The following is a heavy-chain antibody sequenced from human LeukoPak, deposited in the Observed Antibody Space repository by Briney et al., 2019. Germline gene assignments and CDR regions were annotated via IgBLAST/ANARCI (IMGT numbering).Heavy chain of an antibody. J-gene: IGHJ4*02. CDR1: GFTFSSYG. D-gene: IGHD1-26*01. Sequence: PGGSLRLSCAASGFTFSSYGMSWVRQAPGKGLEWVSAISGSGGSTYYADSVKGRFTISRDNSKNTLYLQMNSLRAEDTAVYYCAKDRGYLVGATTYWGQGTLVTVSS. CDR2: ISGSGGST. CDR3: AKDRGYLVGATTY. V-gene: IGHV3-23*01.